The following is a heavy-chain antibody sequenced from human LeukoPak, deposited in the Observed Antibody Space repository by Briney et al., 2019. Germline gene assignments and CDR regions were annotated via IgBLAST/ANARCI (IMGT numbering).Heavy chain of an antibody. V-gene: IGHV3-7*01. CDR3: ARRDLHANDY. D-gene: IGHD5-24*01. CDR1: GFTFSSHA. CDR2: IKQDGSEK. Sequence: GGSLRLSCAASGFTFSSHAMSWVRQAPGKGLEWVANIKQDGSEKYYVDSVKGRFTISRDKAKNSLYLQMNSLRAEDTAVYYCARRDLHANDYWGQGTLVTVSS. J-gene: IGHJ4*02.